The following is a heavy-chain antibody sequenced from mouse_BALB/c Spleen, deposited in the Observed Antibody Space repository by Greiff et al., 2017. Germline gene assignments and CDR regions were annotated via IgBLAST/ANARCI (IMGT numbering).Heavy chain of an antibody. Sequence: QVQLQQPGAELVKPGASVKMSCKASGYTFTSYNMHWVKQTPGQGLEWIGAIYPGNGDTSYNQKFKGKATLTADKSSSTAYMQLSSLTSEDSAVYYCARKRTVPNYFDYWGQGTTLTVSS. CDR3: ARKRTVPNYFDY. D-gene: IGHD5-1*01. J-gene: IGHJ2*01. V-gene: IGHV1-12*01. CDR1: GYTFTSYN. CDR2: IYPGNGDT.